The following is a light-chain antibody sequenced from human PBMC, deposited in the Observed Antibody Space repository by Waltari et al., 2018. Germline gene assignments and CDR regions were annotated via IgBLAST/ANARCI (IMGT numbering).Light chain of an antibody. V-gene: IGKV1-12*01. CDR1: QGISNW. CDR3: QQGNSFPPT. Sequence: DIQMTQFPSAVSASVGDRVTMTCRASQGISNWLAWYQQKPGKAPKLLIYGASILQTWVPSRFSAGGSETDFTLTISNLQPDDFATYFCQQGNSFPPTFGQGTKVEVK. CDR2: GAS. J-gene: IGKJ1*01.